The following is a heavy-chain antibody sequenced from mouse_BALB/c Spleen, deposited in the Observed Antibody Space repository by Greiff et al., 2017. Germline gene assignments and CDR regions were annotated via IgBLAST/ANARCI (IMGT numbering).Heavy chain of an antibody. CDR3: ARYYYGSSYYAMDY. CDR2: ISYSGST. CDR1: GDSITSGY. Sequence: EVQRVESGPSLVKPSQTLSLTCSVTGDSITSGYWNWIRKFPGNKLEYMGYISYSGSTYYNPSLKSRISITRDTSKNQYYLQLNSVTTEDTATYYCARYYYGSSYYAMDYWGQGTSVTVSS. V-gene: IGHV3-8*02. J-gene: IGHJ4*01. D-gene: IGHD1-1*01.